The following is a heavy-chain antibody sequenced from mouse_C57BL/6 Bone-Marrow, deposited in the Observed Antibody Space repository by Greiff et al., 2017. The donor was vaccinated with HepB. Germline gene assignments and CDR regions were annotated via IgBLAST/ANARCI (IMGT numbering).Heavy chain of an antibody. Sequence: EVTLVASEGGLVQPGSSMKLSCTASGFTFCDYYLALVRPVPEKGLEWVANINYDGSSNYYLDSLKRRFIISRDNAKNILYLQMSSLKSEDTATYYCARNYYGIGGFDYWGQGTTLTVSS. CDR3: ARNYYGIGGFDY. CDR1: GFTFCDYY. CDR2: INYDGSSN. D-gene: IGHD1-2*01. V-gene: IGHV5-16*01. J-gene: IGHJ2*01.